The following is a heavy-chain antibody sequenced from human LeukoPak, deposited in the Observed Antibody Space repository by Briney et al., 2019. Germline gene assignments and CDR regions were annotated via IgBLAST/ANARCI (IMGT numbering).Heavy chain of an antibody. CDR1: GGSFSGYY. D-gene: IGHD3-22*01. J-gene: IGHJ4*02. V-gene: IGHV4-34*01. CDR2: INHSGST. Sequence: SETLSLTCAVSGGSFSGYYWSWIRQPPGKGLEWIGEINHSGSTNYNPSLKSRVTMSLDTSKNQFSLKLSSVTAADTAVYYCARPRNDYDTSVYGDWGQGTLVTVSS. CDR3: ARPRNDYDTSVYGD.